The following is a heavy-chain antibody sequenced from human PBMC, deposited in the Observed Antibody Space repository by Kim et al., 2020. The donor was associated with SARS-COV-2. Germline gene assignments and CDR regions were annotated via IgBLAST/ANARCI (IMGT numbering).Heavy chain of an antibody. Sequence: SETLSLTCAVYGGSFSGYYWSWIRQPPGKGLEWIGEINHSGSTNYNPSLKSRVTISVDTSKNQFSLKLSSVTAADTAVYYCARGRGYSSSWYRRFDPWGQGTLVTVSS. CDR3: ARGRGYSSSWYRRFDP. V-gene: IGHV4-34*01. CDR1: GGSFSGYY. D-gene: IGHD6-13*01. J-gene: IGHJ5*02. CDR2: INHSGST.